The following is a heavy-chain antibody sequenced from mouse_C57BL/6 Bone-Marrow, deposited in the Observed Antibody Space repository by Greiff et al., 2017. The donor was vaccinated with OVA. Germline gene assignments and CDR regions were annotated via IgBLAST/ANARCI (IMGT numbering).Heavy chain of an antibody. J-gene: IGHJ3*01. Sequence: QVQLKESGAELVRPGASVTLSCKASGYTFTDYEMHWVKQTPVHGLEWIGAIDPETGGNAYNQKFKGKAILTADKSSSTAYMELRSLTSEDSAVYYCTREGVLCPRGFAYWGQGTLVTVSA. D-gene: IGHD1-1*02. CDR3: TREGVLCPRGFAY. V-gene: IGHV1-15*01. CDR1: GYTFTDYE. CDR2: IDPETGGN.